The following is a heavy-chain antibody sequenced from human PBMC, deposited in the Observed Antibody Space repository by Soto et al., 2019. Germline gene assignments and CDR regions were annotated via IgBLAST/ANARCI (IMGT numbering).Heavy chain of an antibody. J-gene: IGHJ6*02. V-gene: IGHV1-8*01. CDR1: GYTFTSYD. Sequence: QVQLVQSGAEVKKPGASVKVSCKASGYTFTSYDINWVRQATGQGLEWMGWMNPNSGNTGYAQKYDGRVTITKNTTITTAYMELSRRRSETTAVYYGAREGVRGMDVWGQGTTVTVSS. CDR3: AREGVRGMDV. CDR2: MNPNSGNT. D-gene: IGHD3-16*01.